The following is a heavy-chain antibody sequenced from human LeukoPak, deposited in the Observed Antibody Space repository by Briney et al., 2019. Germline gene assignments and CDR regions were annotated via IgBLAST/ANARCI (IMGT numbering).Heavy chain of an antibody. CDR1: GFTFSNYW. V-gene: IGHV3-7*01. CDR3: ARGKVDPYYYYYYMDV. CDR2: IKEDGSEK. Sequence: GGSLRLSCAASGFTFSNYWMSWVRQAPGKGLEWVANIKEDGSEKYYVDSVKGRFTVSRDNARNSLFLQMNSLRVEDTAVYYCARGKVDPYYYYYYMDVWGKGTTVTVSS. J-gene: IGHJ6*03.